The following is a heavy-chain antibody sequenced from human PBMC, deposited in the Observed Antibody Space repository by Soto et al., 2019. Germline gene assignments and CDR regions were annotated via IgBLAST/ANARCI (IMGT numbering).Heavy chain of an antibody. Sequence: QVQLVQSGAEVKKPGASVKVSCKASGYTFTAYGITWVRQAPGQGLEWMGSITPYNGNTNYAQQLQGRVTMTTYTSTNTAYMELRSLRSDDTAVYYCAGDLSNNHDYFFYFAYWGQGSLITVSS. J-gene: IGHJ4*02. D-gene: IGHD4-17*01. V-gene: IGHV1-18*01. CDR1: GYTFTAYG. CDR2: ITPYNGNT. CDR3: AGDLSNNHDYFFYFAY.